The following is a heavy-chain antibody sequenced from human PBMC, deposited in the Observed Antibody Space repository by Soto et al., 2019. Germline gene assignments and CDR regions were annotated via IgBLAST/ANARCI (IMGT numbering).Heavy chain of an antibody. CDR1: GGSSSSDNW. J-gene: IGHJ4*02. CDR3: ATYVTCRGFDE. V-gene: IGHV4-4*02. D-gene: IGHD3-10*02. CDR2: IYHSGST. Sequence: SETLSRTCAVSGGSSSSDNWWTWVRQPPGKGLEWIGEIYHSGSTNYNPSLKSRFTISVNKSNNQFSLTLSSVTAADTAVYYFATYVTCRGFDEWGQGALVS.